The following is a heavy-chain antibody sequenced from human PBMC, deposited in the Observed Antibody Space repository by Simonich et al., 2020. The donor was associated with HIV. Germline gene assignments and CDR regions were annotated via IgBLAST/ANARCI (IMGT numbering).Heavy chain of an antibody. CDR2: VKPKDGEK. CDR1: GYTLTELS. Sequence: QVQLVQSGAEVKKPGASVKVSCKVSGYTLTELSMHWVRQAPGKGVEWRGWVKPKDGEKIYAQKFQGRVTMTEGSSTDTAHMELSSLTSEDTAVYFCAAVKYYYDSSGFSYDGVDVWGQGTLVTVSS. CDR3: AAVKYYYDSSGFSYDGVDV. D-gene: IGHD3-22*01. J-gene: IGHJ4*02. V-gene: IGHV1-24*01.